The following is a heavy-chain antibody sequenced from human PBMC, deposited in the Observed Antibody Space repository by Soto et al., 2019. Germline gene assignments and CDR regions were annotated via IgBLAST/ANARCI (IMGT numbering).Heavy chain of an antibody. Sequence: SETLSFTCAVYGGPFGGYYWSGIRPPPGRGRARFAEINHSGSTNSKQYLKSRVTISVDTSKTQFSLKLTSVTAADTAVYYCAGRPATYKIAFEYWGQGNLVTVS. CDR3: AGRPATYKIAFEY. J-gene: IGHJ4*02. CDR1: GGPFGGYY. V-gene: IGHV4-34*01. CDR2: INHSGST. D-gene: IGHD1-1*01.